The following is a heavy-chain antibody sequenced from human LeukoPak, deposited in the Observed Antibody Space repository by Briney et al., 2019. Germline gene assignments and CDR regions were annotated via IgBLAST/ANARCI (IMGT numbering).Heavy chain of an antibody. V-gene: IGHV3-30*04. D-gene: IGHD6-13*01. CDR2: ISYDGSNK. CDR3: ARERGSIAAAGRGRAFDI. CDR1: GFTFSSYA. Sequence: GRSLRLSCAASGFTFSSYAMHWVRQAPGKGLEWVAVISYDGSNKYYADSVKGRFTISRDNSKNTLYLQMNSLRAEDTAAYYCARERGSIAAAGRGRAFDIWGQGTMVTVSS. J-gene: IGHJ3*02.